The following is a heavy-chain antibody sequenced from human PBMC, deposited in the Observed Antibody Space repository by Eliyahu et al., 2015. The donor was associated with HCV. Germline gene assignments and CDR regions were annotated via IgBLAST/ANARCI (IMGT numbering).Heavy chain of an antibody. J-gene: IGHJ5*02. D-gene: IGHD6-19*01. V-gene: IGHV4-59*01. CDR1: GXSXTPYY. Sequence: QVQLQESGPGLVKPSETLSLTCTVPGXSXTPYYWXWIRQPPGKGLEWIGYIHYSGSTNYNPSLKSRVTISLDTSKNQFSLNLTSVAAADTAVYYCASGGGGIAVAGTGGWFDPWGQGTLVTVSS. CDR2: IHYSGST. CDR3: ASGGGGIAVAGTGGWFDP.